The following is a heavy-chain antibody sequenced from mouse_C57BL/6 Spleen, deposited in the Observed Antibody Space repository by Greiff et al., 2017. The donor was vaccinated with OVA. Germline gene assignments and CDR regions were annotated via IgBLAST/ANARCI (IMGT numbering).Heavy chain of an antibody. CDR1: GYTFTSYW. Sequence: VQLQQPGAELVRPGSSVKLSCKASGYTFTSYWMDWVKQRPGQGLEWIGNIYPSDSETHYNQKFKDKATLTVDKSSSTAYMQLSSLTSEDSAVYYCARDYGNDFDYWGQGTTLTVSS. CDR3: ARDYGNDFDY. V-gene: IGHV1-61*01. D-gene: IGHD1-2*01. CDR2: IYPSDSET. J-gene: IGHJ2*01.